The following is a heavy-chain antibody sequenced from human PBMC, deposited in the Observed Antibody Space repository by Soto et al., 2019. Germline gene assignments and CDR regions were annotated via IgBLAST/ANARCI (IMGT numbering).Heavy chain of an antibody. J-gene: IGHJ6*02. CDR3: ARLRGYYGSGSYYIPYYYYGMDV. CDR2: INHSGST. Sequence: KPSETLSLTCAVYGGSFSGYYWGWIRQPPGKGLEWIGEINHSGSTNYNPSLKSRVTISVDTSKNQFSLKLSSVTAADTAVYYCARLRGYYGSGSYYIPYYYYGMDVWGQGTTVTVSS. V-gene: IGHV4-34*01. D-gene: IGHD3-10*01. CDR1: GGSFSGYY.